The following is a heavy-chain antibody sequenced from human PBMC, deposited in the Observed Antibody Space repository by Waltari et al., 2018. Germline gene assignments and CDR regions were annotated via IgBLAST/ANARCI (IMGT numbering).Heavy chain of an antibody. CDR3: AIGGVETSWYWRY. V-gene: IGHV3-7*01. D-gene: IGHD6-13*01. CDR2: IKTDGSET. CDR1: GFRFSRYW. Sequence: EVQVVESGGGLVQHGGSLRPCWAAAGFRFSRYWMTWVRQAPGKGLEWVANIKTDGSETYYVDSVKGRFTISRDNTKNSLYLQMSSLRAEDTAVYYCAIGGVETSWYWRYWGQGTLVTVSS. J-gene: IGHJ4*02.